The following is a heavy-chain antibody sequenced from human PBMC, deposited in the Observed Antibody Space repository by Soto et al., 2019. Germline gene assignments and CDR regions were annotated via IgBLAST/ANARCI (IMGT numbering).Heavy chain of an antibody. D-gene: IGHD3-22*01. CDR1: GYTFNTYG. J-gene: IGHJ6*02. CDR3: AIDDRYYGMDV. CDR2: ISAYNDNT. Sequence: QGQLVQSGAEVKKPGASVKVSCKASGYTFNTYGVSWVRQAPGQGLEWMGWISAYNDNTNYAQNFQGRVTMTKDTSTSTAYMELRSLRSEDTAVYYCAIDDRYYGMDVWGQGTTVTVSS. V-gene: IGHV1-18*01.